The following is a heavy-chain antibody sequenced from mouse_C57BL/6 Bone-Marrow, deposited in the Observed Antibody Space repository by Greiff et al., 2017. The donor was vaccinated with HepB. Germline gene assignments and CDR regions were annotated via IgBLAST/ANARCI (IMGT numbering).Heavy chain of an antibody. CDR3: AREGHYYGSSYGWFAY. CDR1: GYAFSSYW. D-gene: IGHD1-1*01. J-gene: IGHJ3*01. V-gene: IGHV1-80*01. Sequence: VQLQESGAELVKPGASVKISCKASGYAFSSYWMNWVKQRPGKGLEWIGQIYPGDGDTNYNGKFKGKATLTADKSSSTAYMQLSSLTSEVSAVYFCAREGHYYGSSYGWFAYWGQGTLVTVSA. CDR2: IYPGDGDT.